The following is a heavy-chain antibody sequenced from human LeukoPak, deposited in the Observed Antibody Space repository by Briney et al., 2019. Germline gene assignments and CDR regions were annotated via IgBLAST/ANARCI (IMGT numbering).Heavy chain of an antibody. CDR2: ISASNGDS. CDR1: GYSFSNYG. Sequence: ASVKVSCKASGYSFSNYGVSWVRQAPGQGLEWMGWISASNGDSNFAPNLHDRITLTTDTSTSTAYMELRSLRSEDTAVYYCARGPLYGSGSYYTNPNSDALTEDPYYYYYGMDVWGKGTTVTVSS. D-gene: IGHD3-10*01. CDR3: ARGPLYGSGSYYTNPNSDALTEDPYYYYYGMDV. V-gene: IGHV1-18*01. J-gene: IGHJ6*04.